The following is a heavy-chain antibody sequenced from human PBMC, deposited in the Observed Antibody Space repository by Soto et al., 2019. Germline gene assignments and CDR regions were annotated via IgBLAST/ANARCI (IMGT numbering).Heavy chain of an antibody. V-gene: IGHV1-18*04. D-gene: IGHD1-26*01. Sequence: GASVKVSCKASGYTFTSYGISWVRQAPGQGLEWMGWISAYNGNTNYAQKLQGRVTITADESTSTAYMELSSLRSEDTAVYYCASSPRGGQRWDFDYWGQGTLVTVSS. J-gene: IGHJ4*02. CDR1: GYTFTSYG. CDR3: ASSPRGGQRWDFDY. CDR2: ISAYNGNT.